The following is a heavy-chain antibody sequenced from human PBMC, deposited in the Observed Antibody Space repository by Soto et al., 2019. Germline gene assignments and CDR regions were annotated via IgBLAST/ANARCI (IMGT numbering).Heavy chain of an antibody. J-gene: IGHJ6*03. Sequence: ASVKVSCKDSGYTFTGYYMHWVRQAPGQGLEWMGWINPNSGGTNYAQKFQGWVTMTRDTSISTAYMELSRLRSDDTAVYYCARDPTYYDFWSGYPQPSYYMDVWGKGTTVTVS. CDR1: GYTFTGYY. V-gene: IGHV1-2*04. D-gene: IGHD3-3*01. CDR3: ARDPTYYDFWSGYPQPSYYMDV. CDR2: INPNSGGT.